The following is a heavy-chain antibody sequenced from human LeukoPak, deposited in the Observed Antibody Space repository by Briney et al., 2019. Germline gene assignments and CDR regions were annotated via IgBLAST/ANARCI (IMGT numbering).Heavy chain of an antibody. J-gene: IGHJ4*02. CDR2: INHSGST. V-gene: IGHV4-34*01. CDR1: GGSFSGYY. D-gene: IGHD4-23*01. Sequence: SETLSLTCAVYGGSFSGYYWSWLRQPPGKGLEWIGEINHSGSTNYNPSLKSRVTISVDTSKNQFSLMLSSVTAADTAVYYCARADYGGYFDYWGQGTLVTVSS. CDR3: ARADYGGYFDY.